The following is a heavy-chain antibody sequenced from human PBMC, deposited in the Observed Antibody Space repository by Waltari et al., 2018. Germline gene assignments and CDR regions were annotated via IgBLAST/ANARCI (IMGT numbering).Heavy chain of an antibody. CDR1: GFSLSVSGVG. CDR3: AHIRGYSGGYYGICTGFQYFYMDV. D-gene: IGHD1-26*01. CDR2: IYWNDDK. J-gene: IGHJ6*03. Sequence: QITLKESGPALVKPTQTLTLTCSFSGFSLSVSGVGVGWIRQPPGKALEWLALIYWNDDKRYSPSLKRRLTIDTDTSRNQVVLTMTNMEAGNTATYDCAHIRGYSGGYYGICTGFQYFYMDVWGEGTTVTVSS. V-gene: IGHV2-5*01.